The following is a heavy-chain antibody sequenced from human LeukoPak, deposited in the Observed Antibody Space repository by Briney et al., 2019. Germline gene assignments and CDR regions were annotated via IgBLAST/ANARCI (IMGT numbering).Heavy chain of an antibody. J-gene: IGHJ4*02. CDR2: IHTSGDT. D-gene: IGHD1-26*01. V-gene: IGHV3-53*01. Sequence: GGSLRLSCAASGLTGSHNYVSWVRQAPGKGLEWVSAIHTSGDTCYADSVKGRFTISRDNAKNTLYLQMNSLRAEDTAVYYCARATGSGRYGRLDYWGQGTLVTVSS. CDR3: ARATGSGRYGRLDY. CDR1: GLTGSHNY.